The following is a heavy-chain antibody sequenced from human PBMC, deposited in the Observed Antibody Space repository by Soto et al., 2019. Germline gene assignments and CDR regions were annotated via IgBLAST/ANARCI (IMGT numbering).Heavy chain of an antibody. D-gene: IGHD5-12*01. CDR3: ARDHHRYSGYDYVDY. Sequence: QVQLVESGGGLVKPGGSLRLSCAASGFTFSDYYMSWIRQAPGKGLEWVSYISSSSSYTNYADSVKGRFTISRDNAKNSLYLQMNSLSAEDTAVYYCARDHHRYSGYDYVDYWGQGTLVTVSS. V-gene: IGHV3-11*05. CDR2: ISSSSSYT. J-gene: IGHJ4*02. CDR1: GFTFSDYY.